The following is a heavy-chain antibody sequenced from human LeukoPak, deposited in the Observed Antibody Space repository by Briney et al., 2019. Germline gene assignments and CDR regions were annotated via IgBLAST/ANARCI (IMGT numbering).Heavy chain of an antibody. CDR2: MNPNSGNT. Sequence: ASVKVSCKASGYTFTSYDINWVRQATGQGLEWMGWMNPNSGNTGYAQKFQGRVTMTRNTSISTAYMELSSLRSEDPAGYYCARGVDTAMLLDYYYYYGMDVWGQGTTVTVSS. V-gene: IGHV1-8*01. J-gene: IGHJ6*02. CDR3: ARGVDTAMLLDYYYYYGMDV. CDR1: GYTFTSYD. D-gene: IGHD5-18*01.